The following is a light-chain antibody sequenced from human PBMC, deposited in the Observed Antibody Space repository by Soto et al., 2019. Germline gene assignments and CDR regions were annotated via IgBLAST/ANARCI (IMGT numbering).Light chain of an antibody. J-gene: IGLJ2*01. Sequence: QSALTQPPSASVSPGRSVTFSCTGTSSDVGGYNYVSWYQQHPGKAPKLMIYEVFKRPSGVPDRFSGSKSGNTASLTVSGLQAEDEAHYYCSAYAGANSVVFGGRTKVTVL. CDR3: SAYAGANSVV. V-gene: IGLV2-8*01. CDR2: EVF. CDR1: SSDVGGYNY.